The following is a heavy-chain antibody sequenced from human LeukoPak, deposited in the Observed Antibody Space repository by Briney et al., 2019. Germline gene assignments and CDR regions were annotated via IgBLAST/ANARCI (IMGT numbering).Heavy chain of an antibody. D-gene: IGHD4-17*01. J-gene: IGHJ4*02. V-gene: IGHV1-69*05. CDR2: IIPIFGTA. Sequence: GASVKVSCKASGGTFSSYAISWVRQAPGQGLEWMGGIIPIFGTANYAQKFQGRVTMTRDTSTSTVYMELSSLRSEDTAVYYCARDEKNGDYVSWGQGTLVTVSS. CDR3: ARDEKNGDYVS. CDR1: GGTFSSYA.